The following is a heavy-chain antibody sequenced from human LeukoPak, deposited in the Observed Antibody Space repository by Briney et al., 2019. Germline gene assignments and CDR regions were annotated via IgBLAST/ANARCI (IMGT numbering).Heavy chain of an antibody. J-gene: IGHJ4*02. CDR2: IIPIFGKA. V-gene: IGHV1-69*05. CDR1: GGTFSSYS. D-gene: IGHD6-13*01. CDR3: AGEDIAAAVVDY. Sequence: ASVKASCKASGGTFSSYSISWVRQAPGQGLEWMGRIIPIFGKAHYAQEFQGRVTITREESPRPAHMELSSLRSEETAVYSCAGEDIAAAVVDYWGQGTLVTVSS.